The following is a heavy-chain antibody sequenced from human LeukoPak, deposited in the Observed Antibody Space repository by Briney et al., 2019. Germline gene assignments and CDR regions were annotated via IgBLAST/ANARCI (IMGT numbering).Heavy chain of an antibody. CDR1: GYTFTGYY. CDR3: ARDPSSSWYNFDY. V-gene: IGHV1-2*02. D-gene: IGHD6-13*01. CDR2: INPNSGGT. J-gene: IGHJ4*02. Sequence: ASVNVSCKASGYTFTGYYMHWVRQAPGQGLEWMGWINPNSGGTNYAQKFQGRVTMTGDTSISTAYMELSRLRSDDTAVYYCARDPSSSWYNFDYWGQGTLVTVSS.